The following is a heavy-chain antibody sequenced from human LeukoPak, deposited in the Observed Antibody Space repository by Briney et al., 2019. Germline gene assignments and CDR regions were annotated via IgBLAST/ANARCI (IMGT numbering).Heavy chain of an antibody. D-gene: IGHD6-19*01. CDR1: GFTFSSYS. J-gene: IGHJ4*02. CDR2: ISSSSSYI. Sequence: AGGSLRLSCAASGFTFSSYSMNWVRQAPGKGLEWVSSISSSSSYIYYADSVKGRFTISRDNAKNSLYLQMNSLRAEDTAVYYCARVRAAVAGYGDYWGQGTLVTVSS. V-gene: IGHV3-21*01. CDR3: ARVRAAVAGYGDY.